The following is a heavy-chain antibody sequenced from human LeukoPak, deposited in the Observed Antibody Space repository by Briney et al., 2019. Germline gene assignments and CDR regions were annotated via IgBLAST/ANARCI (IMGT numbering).Heavy chain of an antibody. Sequence: ASVKVSCKASGYTFTSYGISWVRQAPGQGLEWMGWISAYNGNSNYAQKFQGRVTMTTDTSTSTGYMELRSLRSDDTAVYYCARDGYGTSFDYWGQGTLVTVSS. D-gene: IGHD6-13*01. CDR3: ARDGYGTSFDY. CDR2: ISAYNGNS. V-gene: IGHV1-18*01. J-gene: IGHJ4*02. CDR1: GYTFTSYG.